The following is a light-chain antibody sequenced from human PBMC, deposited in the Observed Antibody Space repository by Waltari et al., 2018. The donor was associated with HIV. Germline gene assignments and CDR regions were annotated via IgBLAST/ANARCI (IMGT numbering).Light chain of an antibody. J-gene: IGLJ3*02. V-gene: IGLV2-23*02. CDR3: CAYAGSRNWV. CDR2: EVI. Sequence: QSALTPPASVSGSPGQSITLSCTGSSSDVGSYNLVSWYQQHPGKAPILMIYEVINRPSGVSNRFSCSNSGNTASRSICGLQDEDEADDYCCAYAGSRNWVCGGGTKLTVL. CDR1: SSDVGSYNL.